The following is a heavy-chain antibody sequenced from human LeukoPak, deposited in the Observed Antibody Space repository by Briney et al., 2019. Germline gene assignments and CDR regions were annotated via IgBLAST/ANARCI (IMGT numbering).Heavy chain of an antibody. J-gene: IGHJ4*02. D-gene: IGHD6-13*01. Sequence: GGSLRLSCAASGFTFSDYEMNWVRQAPGKGLEWVAYISGSGYTIHYADSVKGRFTISRDNAKNSLSLQMNTLRAEDTAVYYCAKSFGPVIAAAGTGADWGQGTLVTVSS. CDR2: ISGSGYTI. CDR3: AKSFGPVIAAAGTGAD. V-gene: IGHV3-48*03. CDR1: GFTFSDYE.